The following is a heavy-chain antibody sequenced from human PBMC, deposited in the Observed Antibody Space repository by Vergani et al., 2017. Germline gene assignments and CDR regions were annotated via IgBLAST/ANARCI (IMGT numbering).Heavy chain of an antibody. J-gene: IGHJ4*02. CDR1: GFTFSSYA. CDR3: ASGHSSGYYYVLDY. V-gene: IGHV3-30-3*01. D-gene: IGHD3-22*01. CDR2: ISYDGSNK. Sequence: QVQLVESGGGVVQPGRSLRLSCAASGFTFSSYAMHWVRQAPGKGLEWVAVISYDGSNKYYADSVKGRFTISRDNSKNTLYLQMNSLRAEDTAVYYCASGHSSGYYYVLDYWGQGTLVTVSS.